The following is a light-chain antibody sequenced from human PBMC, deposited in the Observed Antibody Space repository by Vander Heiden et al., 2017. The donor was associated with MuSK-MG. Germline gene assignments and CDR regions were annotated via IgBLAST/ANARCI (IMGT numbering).Light chain of an antibody. CDR2: KAS. CDR3: QQYNSYLYT. Sequence: DIQMPQSPSTLSASVGDRVTITCRASQSVRTSLAWYQQKPGRAPKLLIHKASTLQPGVPARFSGSGSGTEFTLTISSLQPDDFATYYCQQYNSYLYTFGQGTKLEIK. V-gene: IGKV1-5*03. CDR1: QSVRTS. J-gene: IGKJ2*01.